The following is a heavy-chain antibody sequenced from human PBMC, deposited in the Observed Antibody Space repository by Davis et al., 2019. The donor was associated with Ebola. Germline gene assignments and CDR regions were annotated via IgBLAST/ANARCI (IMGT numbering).Heavy chain of an antibody. CDR3: ARAYRFSGWYNDY. CDR1: GGSVSSGSYY. J-gene: IGHJ4*02. V-gene: IGHV4-61*01. D-gene: IGHD6-19*01. CDR2: IYYSGST. Sequence: PSETLSLTCTVSGGSVSSGSYYWSWIRQPPGKGLEWIGYIYYSGSTNYNPSLKSRVTISVDTSKNQFSLKLSSVTAADTAVYYCARAYRFSGWYNDYWGQGTLVTVSS.